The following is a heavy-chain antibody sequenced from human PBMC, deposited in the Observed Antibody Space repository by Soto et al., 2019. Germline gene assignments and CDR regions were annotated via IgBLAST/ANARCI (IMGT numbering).Heavy chain of an antibody. J-gene: IGHJ4*02. D-gene: IGHD1-1*01. Sequence: GGCLRLSGETGGLAYQEYRIRCGRQAPGKGLEWVATINEAGSDKYYVDSVKGRFTISRDNAKNSLFLQMNSLRAEDTARYHCAKVVNWNAVNYWRQ. CDR1: GLAYQEYR. CDR2: INEAGSDK. V-gene: IGHV3-7*01. CDR3: AKVVNWNAVNY.